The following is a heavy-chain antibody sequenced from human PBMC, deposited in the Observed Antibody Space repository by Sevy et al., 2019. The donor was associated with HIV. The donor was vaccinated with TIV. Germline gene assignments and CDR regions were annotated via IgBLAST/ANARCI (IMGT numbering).Heavy chain of an antibody. CDR3: ARGTNYYESSGPSYFDY. V-gene: IGHV3-11*01. CDR1: GFTFIDYY. CDR2: ISTSGVTI. J-gene: IGHJ4*02. D-gene: IGHD3-22*01. Sequence: GGSLRLSCAASGFTFIDYYMSWIRQAPGKGLEWVSHISTSGVTIYYADSVKGRFTISRDNAKNSLYQQMNSLRAEDTAVYYCARGTNYYESSGPSYFDYWGQGSLVTVSS.